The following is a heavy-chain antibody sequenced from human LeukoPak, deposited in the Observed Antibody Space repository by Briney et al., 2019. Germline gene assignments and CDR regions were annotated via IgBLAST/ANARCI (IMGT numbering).Heavy chain of an antibody. D-gene: IGHD4-23*01. CDR2: IYYSGST. Sequence: SSYDWGWIRQPPGKGLEWIGSIYYSGSTYYNPSLKSRVSISVDTSKNQFSLKLSSVTAADTAVYYCARTTVVMSGAFDIWGQGTMVTVSS. CDR1: SSYD. V-gene: IGHV4-39*07. J-gene: IGHJ3*02. CDR3: ARTTVVMSGAFDI.